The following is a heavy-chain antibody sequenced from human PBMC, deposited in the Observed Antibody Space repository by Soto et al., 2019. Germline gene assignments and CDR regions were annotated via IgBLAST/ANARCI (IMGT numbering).Heavy chain of an antibody. D-gene: IGHD3-3*01. V-gene: IGHV3-49*04. CDR1: GFTFGDYA. CDR2: IRSRAYGGTT. CDR3: TRDSDYDFWSGYYYYYYGMDV. Sequence: GGSLRLSCTASGFTFGDYAMSWVRQAPGKGLEGVGCIRSRAYGGTTEYAASVKGRFTISRDDSKSIAYLQRNSLKTEDTAVYYFTRDSDYDFWSGYYYYYYGMDVWGHGTKVNVTS. J-gene: IGHJ6*02.